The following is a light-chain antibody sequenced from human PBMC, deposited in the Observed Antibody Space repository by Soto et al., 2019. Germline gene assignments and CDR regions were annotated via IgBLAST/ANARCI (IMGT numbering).Light chain of an antibody. V-gene: IGLV2-14*01. J-gene: IGLJ1*01. Sequence: QSVLTQPASGSGSPGQSITISCTGTSSDVGGYNYVSWYQQHPGKAPKLMIYAVTDRPSGVSSRFSGSNSGHTASLTISGLPPKDEADYYCSSYTGSSTLFGAGTKVTVL. CDR3: SSYTGSSTL. CDR1: SSDVGGYNY. CDR2: AVT.